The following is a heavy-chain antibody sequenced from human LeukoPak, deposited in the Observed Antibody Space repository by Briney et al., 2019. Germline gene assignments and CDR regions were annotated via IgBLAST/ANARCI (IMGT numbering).Heavy chain of an antibody. Sequence: PSETLSLTCTVSGGSVSGYYWSWIRQPPGKGLEWIGYIYYSGSTNYNPSLKSRVTISVDTSKNQFSLMMRSVTAADTAVYYCARGEAAIDYWGQGTLVTVSS. CDR2: IYYSGST. CDR3: ARGEAAIDY. CDR1: GGSVSGYY. D-gene: IGHD6-13*01. J-gene: IGHJ4*02. V-gene: IGHV4-59*02.